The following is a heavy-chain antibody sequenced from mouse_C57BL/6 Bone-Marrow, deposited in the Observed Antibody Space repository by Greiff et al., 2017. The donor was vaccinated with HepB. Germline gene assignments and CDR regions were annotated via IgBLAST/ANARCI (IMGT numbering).Heavy chain of an antibody. CDR2: IYPYNGVS. CDR3: ARGRGYEGYAMDY. V-gene: IGHV1-31*01. D-gene: IGHD2-2*01. Sequence: EVQWVESGPELVKPGASVKISCKASGYSFTGYYMHWVKQSHGNILDWIGYIYPYNGVSSYNQKFKGKATLTVDKSSSTAYMELRSLTSEDSAVYYCARGRGYEGYAMDYWGQGTSVTVSS. CDR1: GYSFTGYY. J-gene: IGHJ4*01.